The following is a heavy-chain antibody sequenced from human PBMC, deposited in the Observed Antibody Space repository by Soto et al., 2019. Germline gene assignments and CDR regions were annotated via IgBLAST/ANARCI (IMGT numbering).Heavy chain of an antibody. Sequence: PSETLSLTCSLSGSSISSGGYYWSWIRQQPGKGLEWIGYIYHSGSTYYNPSLKSRVTISVGRSKNQFSLKLSSVTAADTAVYYCARVPDVWGQGTTVTV. CDR1: GSSISSGGYY. J-gene: IGHJ6*02. CDR3: ARVPDV. V-gene: IGHV4-30-2*01. CDR2: IYHSGST.